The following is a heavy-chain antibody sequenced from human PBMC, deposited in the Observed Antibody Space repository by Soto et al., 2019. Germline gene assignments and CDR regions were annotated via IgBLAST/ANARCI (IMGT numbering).Heavy chain of an antibody. V-gene: IGHV3-23*01. J-gene: IGHJ2*01. CDR2: ISASGGST. D-gene: IGHD5-18*01. CDR3: ATEGYRYGYLDWYSDL. CDR1: GITFSSYA. Sequence: GGSLRLSCAASGITFSSYAMSWVSQAPGKGLEWVSAISASGGSTYYADSVKGRFTISRDNSKNTLYLQMNSLRAEDTAVYYCATEGYRYGYLDWYSDLWGRGTLVTVSS.